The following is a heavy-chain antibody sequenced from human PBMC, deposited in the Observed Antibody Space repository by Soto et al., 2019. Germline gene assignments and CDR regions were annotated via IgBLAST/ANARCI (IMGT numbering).Heavy chain of an antibody. CDR2: IYYSGST. V-gene: IGHV4-39*01. CDR3: ARQFPGIAAAGNFDY. Sequence: SETLSLTCTVSGGSITSSSYYWGWIRQPPGKGLEWIGSIYYSGSTYYNPSLKSRVTISVDTSKNQFSLKLSSVTAADTAVYYCARQFPGIAAAGNFDYWGQGTLVTVSS. J-gene: IGHJ4*02. D-gene: IGHD6-13*01. CDR1: GGSITSSSYY.